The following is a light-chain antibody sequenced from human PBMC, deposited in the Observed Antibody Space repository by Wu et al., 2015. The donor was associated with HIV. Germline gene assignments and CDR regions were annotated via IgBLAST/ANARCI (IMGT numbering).Light chain of an antibody. CDR3: QQYNKWPYT. J-gene: IGKJ2*01. CDR1: QSVSSN. CDR2: GAS. Sequence: EIVLTQSPATLSVSPGERATLSCRASQSVSSNLAWFQQKRGQAPRLLIYGASTRATGIPARFSGNESGTEFTLTISNMQSEDFRIYYCQQYNKWPYTFGQGTSLEI. V-gene: IGKV3-15*01.